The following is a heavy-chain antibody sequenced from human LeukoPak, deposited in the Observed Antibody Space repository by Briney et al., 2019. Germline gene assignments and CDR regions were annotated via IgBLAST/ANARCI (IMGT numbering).Heavy chain of an antibody. D-gene: IGHD3-10*01. CDR3: AGSPMAPYYFDY. Sequence: NASETLSLTCAVYGGSFSGYYWSWIRQPPGKGLEWIGEINHSGSTNYNPSLKSRVTISVDTSKNQFSLKLSSVTAADTAVYYCAGSPMAPYYFDYWGQGTLVTVSS. V-gene: IGHV4-34*01. CDR2: INHSGST. J-gene: IGHJ4*02. CDR1: GGSFSGYY.